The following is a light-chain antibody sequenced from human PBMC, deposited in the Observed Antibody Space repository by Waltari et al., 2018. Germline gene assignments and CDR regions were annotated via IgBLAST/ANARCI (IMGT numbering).Light chain of an antibody. J-gene: IGLJ3*02. CDR3: QTGGHGTWV. Sequence: QLVVTQSPSASAPLGASVTLTCTLSSGHSSNIVAWLPQRPEKGPRYLMKVNSDGSHSKGDDMPDRFSGSSSGAERYLTISSLQPDDEADYYCQTGGHGTWVFGGGTTLTVL. V-gene: IGLV4-69*01. CDR2: VNSDGSH. CDR1: SGHSSNI.